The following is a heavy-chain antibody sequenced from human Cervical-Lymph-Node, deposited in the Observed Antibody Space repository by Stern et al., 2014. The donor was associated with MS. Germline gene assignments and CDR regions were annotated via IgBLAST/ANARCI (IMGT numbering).Heavy chain of an antibody. V-gene: IGHV4-59*01. D-gene: IGHD6-19*01. CDR1: GGSISSYY. CDR2: IYYSGST. Sequence: QLQLQGSGPGLVKPSETLSLTCTVSGGSISSYYWSWIRQPPGKGLEWIGYIYYSGSTNYNPSLKSRVTISVDTSKNQFSLKLSSVTAADTAVYYCARVGGQWLSLIDPWGQGTLVTVSS. CDR3: ARVGGQWLSLIDP. J-gene: IGHJ5*02.